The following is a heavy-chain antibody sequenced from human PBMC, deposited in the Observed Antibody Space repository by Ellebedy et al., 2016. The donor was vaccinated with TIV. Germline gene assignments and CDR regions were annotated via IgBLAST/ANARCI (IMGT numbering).Heavy chain of an antibody. Sequence: GGSLRLSCAASGFTFNSYWMSWVRQAPGKGLEWVANINQDGSRIYYVDSVKGRFTISRDNAKHSLYLEMSGLRLEDTAVYYCARLADLWFGEIFDWGQGTLVTVSS. D-gene: IGHD3-10*01. CDR3: ARLADLWFGEIFD. J-gene: IGHJ4*02. CDR2: INQDGSRI. CDR1: GFTFNSYW. V-gene: IGHV3-7*01.